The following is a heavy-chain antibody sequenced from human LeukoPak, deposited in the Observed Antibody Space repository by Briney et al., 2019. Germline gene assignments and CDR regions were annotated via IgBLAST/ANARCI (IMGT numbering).Heavy chain of an antibody. CDR2: IWYDGSNK. CDR3: ARDQTLSMGFDY. Sequence: PGRSLRLSCAASGFXFSSYGMHWVRQAPGKGLEWVAVIWYDGSNKYYADSVKGRFTISRDNSKNTLYLQMNSLRAEDTAVYYCARDQTLSMGFDYWGQGTLVTVSS. CDR1: GFXFSSYG. D-gene: IGHD2/OR15-2a*01. J-gene: IGHJ4*02. V-gene: IGHV3-33*01.